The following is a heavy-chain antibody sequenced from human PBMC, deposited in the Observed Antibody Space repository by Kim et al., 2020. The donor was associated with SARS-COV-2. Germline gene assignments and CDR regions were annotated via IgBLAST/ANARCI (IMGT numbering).Heavy chain of an antibody. D-gene: IGHD1-1*01. Sequence: SETLSLTCTVSGGSLTRGTYYWGWLRQPPGQGLEWLGSIHHSGNTYYNASLKSRVTISVDTSENPFSLRLSSVTAADTAVFYCSRSTGTEIDFWGQGTLVTVSS. J-gene: IGHJ4*02. CDR3: SRSTGTEIDF. CDR1: GGSLTRGTYY. CDR2: IHHSGNT. V-gene: IGHV4-39*01.